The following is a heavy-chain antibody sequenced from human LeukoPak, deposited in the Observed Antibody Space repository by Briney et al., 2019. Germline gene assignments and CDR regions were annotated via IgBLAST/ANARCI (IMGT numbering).Heavy chain of an antibody. Sequence: GESLKISCQASGYTFTTSWIGWVRQMPGKGLEWMGIIYPGDSTTRYIPSFEGQVTISVDKSIDTAYLQWRSLKASDTAMYFCARQINHYYYVDVWGKGTTVTVSS. CDR1: GYTFTTSW. CDR3: ARQINHYYYVDV. CDR2: IYPGDSTT. V-gene: IGHV5-51*01. J-gene: IGHJ6*03.